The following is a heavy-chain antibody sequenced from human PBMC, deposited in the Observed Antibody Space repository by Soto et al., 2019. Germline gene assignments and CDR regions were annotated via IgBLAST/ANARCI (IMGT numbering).Heavy chain of an antibody. CDR2: INHSGST. J-gene: IGHJ6*03. CDR3: ARKTYAVTTVGYYYYYMDV. Sequence: SETLSLTCAVYGGSFSGYYWSWIRQPPGKGLEWIGEINHSGSTNYNPSLKSRVTISVDTSKNQFSLKLSSVTAADTAVYYCARKTYAVTTVGYYYYYMDVWGKGTTVTVSS. V-gene: IGHV4-34*01. CDR1: GGSFSGYY. D-gene: IGHD4-4*01.